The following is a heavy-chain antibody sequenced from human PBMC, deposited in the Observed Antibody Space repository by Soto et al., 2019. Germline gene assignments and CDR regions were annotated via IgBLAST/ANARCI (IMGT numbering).Heavy chain of an antibody. V-gene: IGHV4-59*01. D-gene: IGHD3-22*01. CDR1: GGSISSYY. CDR2: IYYSGST. Sequence: LSLTCTVSGGSISSYYWSWIRQPPGKGLEWIGYIYYSGSTNYNPSLKSRVTISVDTSKNQFSLKLSSVTAADTAVYYCARDSLNYYASSGYYYGAGIPFDIWGQGTMVTVSS. J-gene: IGHJ3*02. CDR3: ARDSLNYYASSGYYYGAGIPFDI.